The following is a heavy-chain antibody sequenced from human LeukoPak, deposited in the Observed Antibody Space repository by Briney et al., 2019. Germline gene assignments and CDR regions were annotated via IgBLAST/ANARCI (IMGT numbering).Heavy chain of an antibody. CDR1: GYSINSGYY. CDR2: IYHSGST. CDR3: AREFRVVVPAAIDYFDY. J-gene: IGHJ4*02. V-gene: IGHV4-38-2*02. Sequence: SETLSLTCAVSGYSINSGYYWGWIRQPPGKGLEWIESIYHSGSTYYNPSLKSRVTISVDTYKNQFSLKLSSVTAADTAVYYCAREFRVVVPAAIDYFDYWGQGTLVTVSS. D-gene: IGHD2-2*01.